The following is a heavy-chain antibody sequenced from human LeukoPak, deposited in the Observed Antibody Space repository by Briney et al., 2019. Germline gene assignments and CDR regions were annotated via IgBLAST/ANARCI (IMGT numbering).Heavy chain of an antibody. D-gene: IGHD6-13*01. CDR1: GGSISSYY. V-gene: IGHV4-4*07. CDR3: ARTPGYSSSWYLDY. CDR2: IYYSGST. J-gene: IGHJ4*02. Sequence: PSETLSLTCTVSGGSISSYYWTWIRQPAGKALEWIGRIYYSGSTNYNPSLKSRVTISVDTSKDQFSLKLSSVTAADTAVYYCARTPGYSSSWYLDYWGQGTLVTVSS.